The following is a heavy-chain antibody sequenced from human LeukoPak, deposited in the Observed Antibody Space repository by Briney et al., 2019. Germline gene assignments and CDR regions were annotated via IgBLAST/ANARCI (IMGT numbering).Heavy chain of an antibody. J-gene: IGHJ6*03. CDR1: GGTFSSYA. CDR3: ATGSIVVVPATVRRNYYYYMDV. V-gene: IGHV1-24*01. Sequence: ASVKVSCKASGGTFSSYAISWVRQAPGQGLEWMGGFDPEDGETIYAQKFQGRVTMTEDTSTDTAYMELSSLRSEDTAVYYCATGSIVVVPATVRRNYYYYMDVWGKGTTVTVSS. D-gene: IGHD2-2*01. CDR2: FDPEDGET.